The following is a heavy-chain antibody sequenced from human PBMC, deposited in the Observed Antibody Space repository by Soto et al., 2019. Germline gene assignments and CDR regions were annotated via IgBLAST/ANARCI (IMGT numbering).Heavy chain of an antibody. CDR2: VSGRGGDT. V-gene: IGHV3-23*01. J-gene: IGHJ4*02. D-gene: IGHD3-3*01. CDR1: GFSFSSFA. Sequence: EVHLLQSGGGLVQPGGSLRLSCAASGFSFSSFALSWVRQSPGKGLEWVAAVSGRGGDTYYANSVKGRCTISRDNSQNTLFLQMNSLRAEYLAIHYCAKGPNYDFWSGFSAGYFDYWGQGALVTVSS. CDR3: AKGPNYDFWSGFSAGYFDY.